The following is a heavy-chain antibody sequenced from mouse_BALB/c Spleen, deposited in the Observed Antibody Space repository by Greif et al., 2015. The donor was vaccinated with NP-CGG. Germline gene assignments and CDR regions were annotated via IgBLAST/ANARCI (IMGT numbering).Heavy chain of an antibody. Sequence: EVQGVESGGGLVQPGGSLRLSCATSGFTFTDYYMSWVRQPPGKALEWLGFIRNKANGYTTEYSASVKGRFTISRDNSQSILYLQMNTLRAEDSATYYCARDYYGSSYWYFDVWGAGTTATVSS. CDR2: IRNKANGYTT. J-gene: IGHJ1*01. V-gene: IGHV7-3*02. CDR3: ARDYYGSSYWYFDV. CDR1: GFTFTDYY. D-gene: IGHD1-1*01.